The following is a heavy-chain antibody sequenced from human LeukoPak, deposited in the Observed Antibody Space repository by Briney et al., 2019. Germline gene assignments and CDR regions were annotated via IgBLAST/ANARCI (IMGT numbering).Heavy chain of an antibody. J-gene: IGHJ4*02. V-gene: IGHV3-48*03. CDR1: GFTFSSYE. D-gene: IGHD6-19*01. Sequence: PGGSLRLSCAASGFTFSSYEMNWVRQAPGNGLEWVSYTSTSGSIINYADSVKGRFTISRDNAKNTLYLQMNSLRADDTAIYYCARDLAGSIDYWGQGTLVTVSS. CDR3: ARDLAGSIDY. CDR2: TSTSGSII.